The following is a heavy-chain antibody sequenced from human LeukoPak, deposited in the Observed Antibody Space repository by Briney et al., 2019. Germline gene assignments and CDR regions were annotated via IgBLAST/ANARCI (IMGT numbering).Heavy chain of an antibody. V-gene: IGHV4-39*01. J-gene: IGHJ3*02. D-gene: IGHD6-19*01. CDR3: ARQSSGWYRAFDI. CDR2: IYYSGST. CDR1: GGSISSSSYY. Sequence: SETLSLTCTVSGGSISSSSYYWGWIRQPPGKGLEWIGSIYYSGSTYYNPSLKSRVAISVDTSKNQFSLKLSSVTAADTAVYYCARQSSGWYRAFDIWGQGTMVTVSS.